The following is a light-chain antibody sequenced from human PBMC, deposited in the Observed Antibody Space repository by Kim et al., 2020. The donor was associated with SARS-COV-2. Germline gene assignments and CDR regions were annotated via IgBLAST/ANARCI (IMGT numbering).Light chain of an antibody. CDR3: QQYGSTPYN. J-gene: IGKJ2*01. V-gene: IGKV3-20*01. Sequence: EIVLTQSPGTLSLSPGERATLSCRASQSVNNNYLAWYQQKPGQAPRLLIYGASNRATGVPDKFSGSGSGTDFTLTISRLEPEDFAVYYCQQYGSTPYNFGQETKLEI. CDR1: QSVNNNY. CDR2: GAS.